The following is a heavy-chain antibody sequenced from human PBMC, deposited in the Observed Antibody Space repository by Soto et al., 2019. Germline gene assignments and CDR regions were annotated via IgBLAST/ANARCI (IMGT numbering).Heavy chain of an antibody. CDR1: GFSLTSGVG. D-gene: IGHD2-21*02. CDR2: IYCDDDK. Sequence: QITLKESGPTLVRPPQPLTLTCTFSGFSLTSGVGVGWIRQPPGKALEWLALIYCDDDKRYSPSLKNRPTITKDTSKNQPVLTIANVRPVNTATQSPAHIDPERVTVGGHGAFDYWRQGTLVTVSS. V-gene: IGHV2-5*02. CDR3: AHIDPERVTVGGHGAFDY. J-gene: IGHJ4*02.